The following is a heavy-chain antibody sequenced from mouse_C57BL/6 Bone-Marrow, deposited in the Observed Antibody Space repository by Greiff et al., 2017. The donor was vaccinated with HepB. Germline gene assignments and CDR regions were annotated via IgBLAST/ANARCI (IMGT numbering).Heavy chain of an antibody. Sequence: EVKLMESGGGLVQPGVSLKLSCAASGFTFSDYYMYWVRQTPEKRLEWVAYISNGGGSTYYPDTVKGRFTISRDNAKNTLYLQMSRLKSEDTAMYYCARRSGSWFAYWGQGTLVTVSA. CDR1: GFTFSDYY. D-gene: IGHD3-2*02. V-gene: IGHV5-12*01. J-gene: IGHJ3*01. CDR3: ARRSGSWFAY. CDR2: ISNGGGST.